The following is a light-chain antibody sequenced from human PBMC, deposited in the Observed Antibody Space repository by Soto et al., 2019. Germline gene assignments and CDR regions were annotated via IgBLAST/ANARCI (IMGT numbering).Light chain of an antibody. CDR2: AAS. CDR3: QQSYSIPWT. V-gene: IGKV3-20*01. Sequence: EVVLTQSPGTLSLSPGERATLSCRASQSVSSTYLAWYQQKPGQAPRLLIYAASSRATGIPDRFSGSGSGTDFTLTISSLQPEDFATYYCQQSYSIPWTFGQGTKVEIK. CDR1: QSVSSTY. J-gene: IGKJ1*01.